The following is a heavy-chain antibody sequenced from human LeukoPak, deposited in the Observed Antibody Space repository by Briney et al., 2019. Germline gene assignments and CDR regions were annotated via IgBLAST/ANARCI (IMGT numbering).Heavy chain of an antibody. D-gene: IGHD2-15*01. CDR2: IIPIFGTA. J-gene: IGHJ4*02. V-gene: IGHV1-69*05. Sequence: ASVKVSCKASGGTFSSYAISWVRQAPGQGLEWMGRIIPIFGTANYAQKFQGRVTITTDESTSTAYMELSSLRSEDTAVYYCARQYCSGGSCYPDPGHSPLDYWSQGALVTVSS. CDR1: GGTFSSYA. CDR3: ARQYCSGGSCYPDPGHSPLDY.